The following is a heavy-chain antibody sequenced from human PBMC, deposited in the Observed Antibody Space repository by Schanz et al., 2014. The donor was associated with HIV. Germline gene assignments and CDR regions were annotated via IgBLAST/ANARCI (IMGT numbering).Heavy chain of an antibody. D-gene: IGHD1-7*01. Sequence: QAQLVESGGGVVQPGRSLRLSCAASGFTFSSYGMHWVRQAPGKGLEWVAVISYDGSNKYYADSVKGRFTISRDNSKNTLYLQMNSLRAEDTAVYYCAKDRITGTTGVPYYYYGMDVWGQGTTVTVSS. CDR2: ISYDGSNK. CDR3: AKDRITGTTGVPYYYYGMDV. J-gene: IGHJ6*02. V-gene: IGHV3-30*18. CDR1: GFTFSSYG.